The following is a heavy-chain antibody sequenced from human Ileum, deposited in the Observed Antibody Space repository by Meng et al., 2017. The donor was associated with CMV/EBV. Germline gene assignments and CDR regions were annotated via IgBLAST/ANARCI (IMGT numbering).Heavy chain of an antibody. J-gene: IGHJ4*02. CDR3: ARGGSNSAGYYSPFY. V-gene: IGHV4-31*02. Sequence: GSLASGGCFWNWVRQHPGKGLEWIGSISYSGNAYSSPSLKSRLTISADTSSNQFSLKLSSVTAADTAVYYCARGGSNSAGYYSPFYWGQGTLVTVSS. CDR1: GSLASGGCF. CDR2: ISYSGNA. D-gene: IGHD3-22*01.